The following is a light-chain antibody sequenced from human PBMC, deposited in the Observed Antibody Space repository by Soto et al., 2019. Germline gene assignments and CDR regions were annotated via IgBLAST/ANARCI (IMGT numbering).Light chain of an antibody. CDR2: KAS. CDR1: QSISSW. CDR3: QQYNKWRA. J-gene: IGKJ1*01. Sequence: DIQMTQSPSTLSASVGDRVTITCRASQSISSWLAWYQQKPGKAPKLLIYKASSLESGVPSRFSGSGSGTEFTLTITSLQSEDFAVYYCQQYNKWRAFGQGTKVDI. V-gene: IGKV1-5*03.